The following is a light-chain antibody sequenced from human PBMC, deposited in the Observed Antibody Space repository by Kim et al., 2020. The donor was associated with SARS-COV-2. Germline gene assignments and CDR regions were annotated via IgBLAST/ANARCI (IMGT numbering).Light chain of an antibody. J-gene: IGKJ1*01. CDR1: QGVSSY. CDR3: QQYYSYPWT. CDR2: AAS. Sequence: AIRIAQSPSSLSASTGDRVTITCRASQGVSSYVAWYQQKTGKAPKLLIYAASTLQTGVPSRFSGSGFGTDFTLSISCLQSDDFATYYCQQYYSYPWTFGQGTKVDIK. V-gene: IGKV1-8*01.